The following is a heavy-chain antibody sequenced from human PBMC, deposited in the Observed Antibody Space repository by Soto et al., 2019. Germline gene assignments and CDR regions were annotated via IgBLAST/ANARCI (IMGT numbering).Heavy chain of an antibody. CDR2: INHSGST. CDR1: GGSFSGYY. D-gene: IGHD3-3*01. CDR3: AREGGPPRITIFGVVIGRYGMDV. V-gene: IGHV4-34*01. Sequence: KPSETLSLTCAVYGGSFSGYYWSWIRQPPGKGLEWIGEINHSGSTNYNPSLKSRVTISVDTSKNQFSLKLSSVTAADTAVYYCAREGGPPRITIFGVVIGRYGMDVWGQGTTVTVSS. J-gene: IGHJ6*02.